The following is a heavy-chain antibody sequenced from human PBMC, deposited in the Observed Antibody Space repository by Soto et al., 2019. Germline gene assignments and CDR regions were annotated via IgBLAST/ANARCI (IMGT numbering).Heavy chain of an antibody. CDR3: AKAGTMVVVTVQPRWFAS. D-gene: IGHD2-21*02. Sequence: QLLESGGGLVQPGGSLRLSCTASGFNFNNQAMSWIRQAPGKGLEWVSTVSGSGARSLYADSVKGRFTIFKDSSQAYLDLKSLRVEASATYYCAKAGTMVVVTVQPRWFASWGRGTLVTVS. J-gene: IGHJ5*01. CDR2: VSGSGARS. V-gene: IGHV3-23*01. CDR1: GFNFNNQA.